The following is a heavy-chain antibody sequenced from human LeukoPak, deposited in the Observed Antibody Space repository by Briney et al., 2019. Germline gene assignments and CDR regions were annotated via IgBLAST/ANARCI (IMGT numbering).Heavy chain of an antibody. V-gene: IGHV3-7*01. CDR3: AREAYYYDSSGYYPHYFDY. CDR1: GFTFSNFW. J-gene: IGHJ4*02. CDR2: IKQDETEK. Sequence: GGSLRLSCTASGFTFSNFWMGWVRQAPGKGLEWVANIKQDETEKFYLGSVKGRFTISRDNAKNSLYLQMNSLRAEDTAVYYCAREAYYYDSSGYYPHYFDYWGQGTLVTVSS. D-gene: IGHD3-22*01.